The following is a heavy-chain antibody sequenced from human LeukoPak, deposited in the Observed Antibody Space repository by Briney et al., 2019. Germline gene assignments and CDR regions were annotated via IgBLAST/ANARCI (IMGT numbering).Heavy chain of an antibody. CDR2: IIPIFGTA. V-gene: IGHV1-69*06. CDR1: GGTFSSYA. D-gene: IGHD1-26*01. Sequence: SVKVSCKASGGTFSSYAISWVRQAPGQGLEWMGGIIPIFGTANYAQKFQGRVTVTEDTSTDTAYMELSSLRSDDTAVYYCATGPSGSYFDYWGQGTLVTVSS. J-gene: IGHJ4*02. CDR3: ATGPSGSYFDY.